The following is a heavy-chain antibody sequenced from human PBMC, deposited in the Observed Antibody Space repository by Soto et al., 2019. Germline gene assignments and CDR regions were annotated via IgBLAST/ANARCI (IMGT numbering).Heavy chain of an antibody. Sequence: GGSLRLSCAASGFTFDDYAMHWVRQAPGKGLEWVSLISWDGGSTYYADSVKGRFTISRDNSKNSLYLQMNSLRAEDTALYYCARGNDYSNYADYYYYGMDVWGQGTTVTVSS. D-gene: IGHD4-4*01. CDR2: ISWDGGST. CDR1: GFTFDDYA. J-gene: IGHJ6*02. CDR3: ARGNDYSNYADYYYYGMDV. V-gene: IGHV3-43D*04.